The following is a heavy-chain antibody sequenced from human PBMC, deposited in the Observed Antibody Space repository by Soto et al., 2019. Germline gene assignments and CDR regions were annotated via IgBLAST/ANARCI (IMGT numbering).Heavy chain of an antibody. V-gene: IGHV3-23*01. Sequence: EVQLLESGGNLVQPGGSLRLSCAASGFTFSSYARSWVRQAPGKGLEWVSTVGVSGATTYYTDSVKGRFTISRDNSNNTLFLQMHSLRAEDTAIYYCAKFRAGLGSQTDSWGQGTLVTVSS. J-gene: IGHJ4*02. CDR2: VGVSGATT. CDR1: GFTFSSYA. D-gene: IGHD3-10*01. CDR3: AKFRAGLGSQTDS.